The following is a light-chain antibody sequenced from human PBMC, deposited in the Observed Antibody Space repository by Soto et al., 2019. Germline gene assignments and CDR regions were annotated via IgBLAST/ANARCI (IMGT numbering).Light chain of an antibody. Sequence: QSALTQPASVSGSPGQSITISCTGTSSDVGGYNSVSWYQQHPGKAPKLILYDVTERPSGVSYRFSGSKSGNTASLTISGLQAADEADYFCSSFTSSMTNVFGSGTKLTVL. V-gene: IGLV2-14*01. CDR3: SSFTSSMTNV. CDR1: SSDVGGYNS. CDR2: DVT. J-gene: IGLJ1*01.